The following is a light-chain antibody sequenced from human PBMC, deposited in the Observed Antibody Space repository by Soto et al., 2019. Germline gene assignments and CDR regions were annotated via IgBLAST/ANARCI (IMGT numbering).Light chain of an antibody. CDR2: TNY. V-gene: IGLV1-44*01. J-gene: IGLJ1*01. Sequence: QSVLTQPPSASGTPGQRVTISCSGSSSNIGTNPVNWYQQLPGTAPKLLIYTNYQRPSGVPDRFSGSKSGNTASLTISGLQAEDEADYYCSSYTSSSTYVFGTGTKVTVL. CDR3: SSYTSSSTYV. CDR1: SSNIGTNP.